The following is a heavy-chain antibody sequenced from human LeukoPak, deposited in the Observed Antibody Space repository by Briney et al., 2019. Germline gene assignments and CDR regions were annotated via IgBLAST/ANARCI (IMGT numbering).Heavy chain of an antibody. CDR2: INNDGSST. CDR3: ARLAPPGSSSWYLYHYYGMDV. V-gene: IGHV3-74*01. D-gene: IGHD6-13*01. Sequence: GGSLRLPCAAPGFPISTYLMHWVRQAPGKGLVWVSRINNDGSSTIYADPVKGRFTISRDNAKNTLFLQMNSLRAEDTAVYYCARLAPPGSSSWYLYHYYGMDVWGLGTTVTVSS. CDR1: GFPISTYL. J-gene: IGHJ6*02.